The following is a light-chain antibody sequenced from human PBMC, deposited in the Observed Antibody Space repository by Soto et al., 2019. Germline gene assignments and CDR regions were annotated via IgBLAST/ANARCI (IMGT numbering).Light chain of an antibody. CDR1: RSISGW. CDR2: DAS. CDR3: QQYDTYST. J-gene: IGKJ1*01. V-gene: IGKV1-5*01. Sequence: DIQMTQSPSTLSASVGDRVTITCRASRSISGWLAWYQHKPGSPPKLLISDASTLESGVPSRFSGSGSRTELTLTISSLQPDDFANYYCQQYDTYSTFGPGTKVDIK.